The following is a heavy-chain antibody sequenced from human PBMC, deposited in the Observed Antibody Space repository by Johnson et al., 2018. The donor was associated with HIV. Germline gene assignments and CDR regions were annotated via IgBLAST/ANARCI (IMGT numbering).Heavy chain of an antibody. J-gene: IGHJ3*02. CDR1: GFTFSNYG. D-gene: IGHD1-26*01. CDR2: IRYDGSNK. Sequence: QVQLVESGGGVVQPGGSLRLSCAASGFTFSNYGMHWVRQAPGKGLEWVAFIRYDGSNKYYADSVKGRFTISRDNSKNTLYLQMNSLRAEDTAVYYCARDSEWELGQEGAFDIWGQGTMVTVYS. CDR3: ARDSEWELGQEGAFDI. V-gene: IGHV3-30*02.